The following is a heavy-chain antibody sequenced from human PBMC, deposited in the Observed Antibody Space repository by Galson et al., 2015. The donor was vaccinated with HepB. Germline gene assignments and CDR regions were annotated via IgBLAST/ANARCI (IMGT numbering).Heavy chain of an antibody. D-gene: IGHD2-2*01. CDR1: GYTSGYSFANYW. CDR2: IYAGDSDT. CDR3: ANQGYWCSTSCLNGFI. Sequence: QSGAEVKKPRESLKISCKGSGYTSGYSFANYWVAWVRQMPGKGLEWMGFIYAGDSDTTYSPSFQGQVTIPVDKSISTAYLQWSSLKASATAMYHGANQGYWCSTSCLNGFIWGQGTMVTVSS. J-gene: IGHJ3*02. V-gene: IGHV5-51*01.